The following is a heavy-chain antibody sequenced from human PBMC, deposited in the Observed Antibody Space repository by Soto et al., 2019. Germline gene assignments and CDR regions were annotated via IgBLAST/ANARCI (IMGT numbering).Heavy chain of an antibody. D-gene: IGHD2-2*02. CDR2: INAGNGNT. Sequence: ASVKVSCKASGYTFTSYAMHWVRQAPGQRLEWMGWINAGNGNTKYSQKFQGRVTITRDASASTAYMELSSLRSEDTAVYYCARDCSSTSCYTRMDVWGQGTTVTVSS. CDR3: ARDCSSTSCYTRMDV. J-gene: IGHJ6*02. CDR1: GYTFTSYA. V-gene: IGHV1-3*01.